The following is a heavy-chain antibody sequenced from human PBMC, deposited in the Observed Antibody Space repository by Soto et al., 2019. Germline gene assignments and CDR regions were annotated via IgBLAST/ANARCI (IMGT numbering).Heavy chain of an antibody. CDR2: SNSDGSST. CDR1: GFTFSSYW. D-gene: IGHD5-18*01. V-gene: IGHV3-74*01. J-gene: IGHJ6*02. Sequence: GGSLRLSCAASGFTFSSYWMHWVRQAPGKGLVWVSRSNSDGSSTSYADSVKGRFTISRDNAKNTLYLQMNSLRAEDTAVYYCARDRGDTAIFYYYYGMDVWGQGTTVTVSS. CDR3: ARDRGDTAIFYYYYGMDV.